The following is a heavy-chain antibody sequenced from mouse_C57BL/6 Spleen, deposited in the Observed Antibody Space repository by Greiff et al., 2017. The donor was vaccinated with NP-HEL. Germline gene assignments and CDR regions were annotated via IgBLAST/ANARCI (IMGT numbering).Heavy chain of an antibody. D-gene: IGHD3-1*01. CDR3: ASPPAFGYAMDY. CDR1: GFTFSSSG. V-gene: IGHV5-6*01. CDR2: ISSGGSYT. J-gene: IGHJ4*01. Sequence: EVKLVESGGDLVKPGGSLKLSCAASGFTFSSSGMSWVRQTPDKRLEWVATISSGGSYTYYPDSVKGRCTISRDNAKNTLYLQMSSLKSEDTAMYSCASPPAFGYAMDYWGQGTSVTVSS.